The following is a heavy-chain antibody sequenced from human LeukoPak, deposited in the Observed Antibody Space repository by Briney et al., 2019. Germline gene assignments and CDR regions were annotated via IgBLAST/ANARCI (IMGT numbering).Heavy chain of an antibody. V-gene: IGHV3-23*01. CDR3: ARDLLDYYDSSGYYNDY. CDR2: ISGSGGST. Sequence: GGSLILSCAASGFTFSSYTMTWVRQAPGKGLEWVSAISGSGGSTYYADSVKGRFTISRDNSKDTLYLQMNSLRAEDTAVYYCARDLLDYYDSSGYYNDYWGQGTLVTVSS. CDR1: GFTFSSYT. D-gene: IGHD3-22*01. J-gene: IGHJ4*02.